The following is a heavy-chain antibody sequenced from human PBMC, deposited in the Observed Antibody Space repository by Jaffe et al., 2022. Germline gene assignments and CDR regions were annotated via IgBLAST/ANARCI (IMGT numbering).Heavy chain of an antibody. CDR1: GFTFSSYA. CDR3: AKRDCSSTSCYAPFDY. D-gene: IGHD2-2*01. Sequence: EVQLLESGGGLVQPGGSLRLSCAASGFTFSSYAMSWVRQAPGKGLEWVSAISGSGGSTYYADSVKGRFTISRDNSKNTLYLQMNSLRAEDTAVYYCAKRDCSSTSCYAPFDYWGQGTLVTVSS. CDR2: ISGSGGST. J-gene: IGHJ4*02. V-gene: IGHV3-23*01.